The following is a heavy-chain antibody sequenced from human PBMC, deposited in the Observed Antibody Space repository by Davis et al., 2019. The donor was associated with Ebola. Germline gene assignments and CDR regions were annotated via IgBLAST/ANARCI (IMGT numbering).Heavy chain of an antibody. V-gene: IGHV4-4*07. Sequence: MPGGSLRLSCTVSGASISDYYWNWIRQPAGKGLEWIGHIYPTGTTNYNPSLKSRVTMSVDTSKSQFSLRLRSVTAADTAVYYCARVVGQEVDCGNQYLGWFDPWGQGTLVTVSS. D-gene: IGHD1-14*01. CDR3: ARVVGQEVDCGNQYLGWFDP. CDR1: GASISDYY. CDR2: IYPTGTT. J-gene: IGHJ5*02.